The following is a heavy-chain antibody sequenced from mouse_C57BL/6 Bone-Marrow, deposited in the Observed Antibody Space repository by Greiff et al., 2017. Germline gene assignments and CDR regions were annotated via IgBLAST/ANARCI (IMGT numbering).Heavy chain of an antibody. J-gene: IGHJ4*01. CDR3: ARPFKGGLPLYYYAMDY. V-gene: IGHV1-75*01. CDR2: IFPGSGST. D-gene: IGHD2-1*01. CDR1: GYTFTDYY. Sequence: QVQLQQSGPELVKPGASVKISCKASGYTFTDYYINWVKQRPGQGLEWIGWIFPGSGSTYYNEKFKGKATLTVDKSSSTAYMLLSSLTSEDSAVYFCARPFKGGLPLYYYAMDYWGQGTSVTVSS.